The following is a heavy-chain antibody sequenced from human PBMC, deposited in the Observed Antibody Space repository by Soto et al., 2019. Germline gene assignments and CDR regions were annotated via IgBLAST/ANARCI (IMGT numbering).Heavy chain of an antibody. CDR1: GGTFSSYA. V-gene: IGHV1-69*13. D-gene: IGHD6-13*01. CDR2: IIPIFGTA. Sequence: ASVKVSCKASGGTFSSYAISWVRQAPVQGLEWMGGIIPIFGTANYAQKFQGRVTITADESTSTAYMELSSLRSEDTAVYYCARGVAAEDYYYYGMDVWGQGTTVTVSS. J-gene: IGHJ6*02. CDR3: ARGVAAEDYYYYGMDV.